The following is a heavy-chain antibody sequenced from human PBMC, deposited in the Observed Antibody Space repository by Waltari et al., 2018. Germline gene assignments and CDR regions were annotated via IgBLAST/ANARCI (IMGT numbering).Heavy chain of an antibody. V-gene: IGHV1-8*01. D-gene: IGHD3-22*01. CDR2: MNPNSGNQ. CDR3: ARRYDSSGYYYHYYFDY. J-gene: IGHJ4*02. CDR1: GYTFTSYD. Sequence: QVQLVQSGAEVKKPGASVKVSCKASGYTFTSYDINWVRQATGQGLEWMGWMNPNSGNQGHARKSQGRVTRTRNTSISTAYMELSSLRSEDTAVYYWARRYDSSGYYYHYYFDYWGQGTLVTVSS.